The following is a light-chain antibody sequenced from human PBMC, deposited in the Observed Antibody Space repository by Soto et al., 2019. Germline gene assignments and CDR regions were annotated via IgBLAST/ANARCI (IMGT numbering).Light chain of an antibody. J-gene: IGKJ1*01. V-gene: IGKV3-15*01. CDR3: QQYNNWWT. CDR1: QSVSNN. Sequence: EIVMTQSPATLSLSPGERATLSCRASQSVSNNLAWYHQKPGQAPRLLIYGASTRATGIPARFSGRGSGTEFTITISSLQSEDFAVYYCQQYNNWWTFGQGTKVEIK. CDR2: GAS.